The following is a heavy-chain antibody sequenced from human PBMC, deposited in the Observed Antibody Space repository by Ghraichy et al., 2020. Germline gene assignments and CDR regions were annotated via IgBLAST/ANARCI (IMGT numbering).Heavy chain of an antibody. CDR2: ISSSGGST. J-gene: IGHJ4*02. D-gene: IGHD3-9*01. CDR3: ATRPYYDILTGYGGLDY. V-gene: IGHV3-23*01. Sequence: GGSLRLSRAASGFTFSSYAMSWVRQAPGKGLEWVSGISSSGGSTYYADSVKGRFTISRDNSKNTLYLQMNSLRADDTAVYYCATRPYYDILTGYGGLDYWGQGTLVTVS. CDR1: GFTFSSYA.